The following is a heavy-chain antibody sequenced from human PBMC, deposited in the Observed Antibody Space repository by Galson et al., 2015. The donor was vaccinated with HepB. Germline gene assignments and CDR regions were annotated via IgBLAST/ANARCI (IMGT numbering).Heavy chain of an antibody. V-gene: IGHV3-30*02. D-gene: IGHD6-13*01. CDR1: GFTFSSYG. CDR3: AKDQLGIAAAGPEVDY. J-gene: IGHJ4*02. Sequence: SLRLSCAASGFTFSSYGMHWVRQAPGKGLEWVAFIRYDGSNKYYADSVKGRFTISRDNSKNTLHLQMNSLRAEDTAVYYYAKDQLGIAAAGPEVDYWGQGTLVTVSS. CDR2: IRYDGSNK.